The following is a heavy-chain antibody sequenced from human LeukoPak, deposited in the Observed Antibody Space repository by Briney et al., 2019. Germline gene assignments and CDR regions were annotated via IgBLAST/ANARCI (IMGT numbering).Heavy chain of an antibody. Sequence: SETLSLTCSVSVDPISIYNWTCIRQPPGKGVEGIVYFYYSECTKYNPSLKSRVTMSVDTSKNHFSLKLSSVTAADTAVYYCARPMFPGRTDAFDIWGQGAMVTVS. D-gene: IGHD3-10*02. V-gene: IGHV4-59*12. CDR3: ARPMFPGRTDAFDI. J-gene: IGHJ3*02. CDR1: VDPISIYN. CDR2: FYYSECT.